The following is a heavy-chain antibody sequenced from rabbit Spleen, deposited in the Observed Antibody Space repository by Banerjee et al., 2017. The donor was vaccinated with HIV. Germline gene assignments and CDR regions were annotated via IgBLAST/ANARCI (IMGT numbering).Heavy chain of an antibody. CDR3: ARDTSSSFSSYGMDL. D-gene: IGHD1-1*01. CDR2: IGTGSGVT. Sequence: QEQLEESGGDLVKPGASLTLTCTASGFSFSSSYWICWVRQAPGKGLEWIACIGTGSGVTYFASWAKGRFTVSKTSSTTVTLHMTSLTAADTATYFCARDTSSSFSSYGMDLWGPGTLVTVS. V-gene: IGHV1S45*01. J-gene: IGHJ6*01. CDR1: GFSFSSSYW.